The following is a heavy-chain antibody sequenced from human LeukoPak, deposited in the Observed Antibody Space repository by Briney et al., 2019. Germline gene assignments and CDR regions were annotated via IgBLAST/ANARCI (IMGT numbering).Heavy chain of an antibody. Sequence: GGSLRLSCAASGFTFSSYWMSWVRQAPGKGLEWVSAISGSGGSTYYADSVKGRFTISRDNSKNTLYLQMNSLRAEDTAVYYCAKDSYYDFWSGNAMDYWGQGTLVTVSS. CDR3: AKDSYYDFWSGNAMDY. CDR1: GFTFSSYW. D-gene: IGHD3-3*01. J-gene: IGHJ4*02. CDR2: ISGSGGST. V-gene: IGHV3-23*01.